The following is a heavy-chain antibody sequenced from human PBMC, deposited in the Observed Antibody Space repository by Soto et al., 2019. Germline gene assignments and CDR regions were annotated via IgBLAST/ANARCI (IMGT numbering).Heavy chain of an antibody. J-gene: IGHJ6*02. V-gene: IGHV4-39*01. CDR1: GGSISSSSYY. D-gene: IGHD3-9*01. CDR3: ARQSLSDYFDWPNYYYGMDV. Sequence: SETLSLTCTVSGGSISSSSYYWGWIRQPPGKGLEWIGSIYYSGSTYYNPSLKSRVTISVDTSKNQFSLKLSSVTAADTVVYYFARQSLSDYFDWPNYYYGMDVWGQGTTVTVSS. CDR2: IYYSGST.